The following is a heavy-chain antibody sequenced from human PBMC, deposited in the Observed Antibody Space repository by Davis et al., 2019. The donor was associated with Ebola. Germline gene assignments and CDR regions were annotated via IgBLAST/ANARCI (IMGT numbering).Heavy chain of an antibody. CDR2: INPSGGST. D-gene: IGHD2-15*01. Sequence: ASVKVSCKVSGYTLTELSMHWVRQAPGQGLEWMGIINPSGGSTSYAQKFQGRVTMTTDTSTSTAYMELRSLRSDDTAVYYCARGYCSGGSCYSSDYWGQGTLVTVSS. CDR3: ARGYCSGGSCYSSDY. CDR1: GYTLTELS. J-gene: IGHJ4*02. V-gene: IGHV1-46*01.